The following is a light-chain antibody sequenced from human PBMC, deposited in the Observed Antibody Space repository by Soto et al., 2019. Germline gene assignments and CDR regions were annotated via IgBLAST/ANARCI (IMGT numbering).Light chain of an antibody. CDR3: ATWDGSLPGEV. Sequence: QSALTQPASVSGSPGQSITISCTGTSSDVGGYNYVSWYQHHPGKAPKLLIYDVNNRPSGVSDRFSGSKSGTSGTLDITGLQTGDEADYYCATWDGSLPGEVFGGGTKVTVL. V-gene: IGLV2-14*01. J-gene: IGLJ2*01. CDR2: DVN. CDR1: SSDVGGYNY.